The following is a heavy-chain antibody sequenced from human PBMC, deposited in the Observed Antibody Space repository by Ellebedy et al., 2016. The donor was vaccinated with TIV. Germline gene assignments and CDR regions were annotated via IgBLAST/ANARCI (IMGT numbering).Heavy chain of an antibody. Sequence: MPSETLSLTCSVSGSSISSGYYWGWIWQPPGTGLERIGSMYHSGSTYFSPSLKSRVTMSVDTSKNQFSLRLSSVTAADTAVYYCARDGAGRWDYWGPGTLVTVSS. J-gene: IGHJ4*02. CDR2: MYHSGST. V-gene: IGHV4-38-2*02. CDR1: GSSISSGYY. CDR3: ARDGAGRWDY. D-gene: IGHD4-23*01.